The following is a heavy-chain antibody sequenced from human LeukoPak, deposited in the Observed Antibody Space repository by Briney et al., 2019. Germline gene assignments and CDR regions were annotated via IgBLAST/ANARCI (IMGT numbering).Heavy chain of an antibody. CDR1: RFTFNDYY. CDR3: ARGVGEPSYYFDS. V-gene: IGHV3-11*01. D-gene: IGHD3-10*01. CDR2: ISNDGTTI. Sequence: PGGSLRLSCAASRFTFNDYYMRWIRQTPGKGLEWGSCISNDGTTIYYADSVKGRFTISRDNAKNSLYLQMSSLRADDTAVYYCARGVGEPSYYFDSWGQGTIVAVSS. J-gene: IGHJ4*02.